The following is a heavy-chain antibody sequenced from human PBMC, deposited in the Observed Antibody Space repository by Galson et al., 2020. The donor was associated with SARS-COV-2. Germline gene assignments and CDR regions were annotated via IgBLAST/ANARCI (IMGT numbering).Heavy chain of an antibody. CDR3: TGHAVVPGTHFGI. CDR1: AYSFSKFW. J-gene: IGHJ4*02. CDR2: IYPDDSAT. Sequence: GESLKISCKGSAYSFSKFWIGWVHQMPGKGLEYMGVIYPDDSATIYSPSFHGQVTISADKSISTAYLQWSSLKASDTAMYYCTGHAVVPGTHFGIWGQGTLVTVSS. D-gene: IGHD2-21*02. V-gene: IGHV5-51*07.